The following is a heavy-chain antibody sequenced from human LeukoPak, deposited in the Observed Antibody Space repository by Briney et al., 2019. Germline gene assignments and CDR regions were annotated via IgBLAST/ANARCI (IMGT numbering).Heavy chain of an antibody. CDR3: ARDPQYCSGGSCYSFDY. J-gene: IGHJ4*02. CDR2: IISSSSYI. CDR1: AFIFSTYS. D-gene: IGHD2-15*01. Sequence: TGGSLRLSCAASAFIFSTYSMNWVRQAPGKGLEWVSSIISSSSYIYYADSVKGRFTISRDNAKNSLYLQMNSLRAEDTAVYYCARDPQYCSGGSCYSFDYWGQGTLVTVSS. V-gene: IGHV3-21*01.